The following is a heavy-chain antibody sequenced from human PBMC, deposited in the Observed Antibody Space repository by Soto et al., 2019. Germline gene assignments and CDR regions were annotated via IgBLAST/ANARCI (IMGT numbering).Heavy chain of an antibody. CDR1: GGSISSGGYY. D-gene: IGHD1-7*01. V-gene: IGHV4-31*03. J-gene: IGHJ5*02. Sequence: QVQLQESGPGLVKPSQTLSLTCTVSGGSISSGGYYWSWIRQHPGKGLEWIGYIYYSGSTYYKPSLKRRITISVDTSKKQFSLQLIAVTVADTAVYYCARELELRKVSGRWFDPWGQGTLVTVSS. CDR3: ARELELRKVSGRWFDP. CDR2: IYYSGST.